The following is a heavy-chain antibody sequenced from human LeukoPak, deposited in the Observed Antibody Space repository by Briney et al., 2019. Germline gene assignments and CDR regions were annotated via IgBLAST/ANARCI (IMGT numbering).Heavy chain of an antibody. CDR3: ASVTFDY. Sequence: GGSLRLSCAASGFTFNRAWMSWVRRAPGKGLEWVSAISGSGGSTYYADSVKGRFTISRDNSKNTLYLQMNSLRAEDTAVYYCASVTFDYWGQGTLVTVSS. CDR1: GFTFNRAW. J-gene: IGHJ4*02. D-gene: IGHD5-18*01. V-gene: IGHV3-23*01. CDR2: ISGSGGST.